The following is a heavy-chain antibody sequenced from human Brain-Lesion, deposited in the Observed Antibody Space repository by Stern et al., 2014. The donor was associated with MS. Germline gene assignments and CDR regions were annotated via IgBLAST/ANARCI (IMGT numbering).Heavy chain of an antibody. J-gene: IGHJ4*02. Sequence: QVTLRESGPVLVKPTETLTLTCSVSGFSLSNAAMGVSWIRQPPGMALECLAHIFSTGETAFSTSLKSRLTISKDTSRSQVVLTMTNMDPVDTATYYCARMREYCSGGICFAGYYDSWGQGTLVTVSS. CDR1: GFSLSNAAMG. D-gene: IGHD2-15*01. V-gene: IGHV2-26*01. CDR2: IFSTGET. CDR3: ARMREYCSGGICFAGYYDS.